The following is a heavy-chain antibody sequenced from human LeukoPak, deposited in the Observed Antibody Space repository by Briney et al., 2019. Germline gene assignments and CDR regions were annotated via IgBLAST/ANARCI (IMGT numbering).Heavy chain of an antibody. CDR2: ISYDGSNK. Sequence: PGGSLRLSCAASGFTFSSYAMHWVRQAPGKGLEWVAVISYDGSNKFYADSVKGRFTISRDNSKNTLYLQMNSLRAEDTAVYYCAKARRAPYYYDSSGYPYYFDYWGQGTLVTVSS. V-gene: IGHV3-30-3*01. J-gene: IGHJ4*02. CDR1: GFTFSSYA. D-gene: IGHD3-22*01. CDR3: AKARRAPYYYDSSGYPYYFDY.